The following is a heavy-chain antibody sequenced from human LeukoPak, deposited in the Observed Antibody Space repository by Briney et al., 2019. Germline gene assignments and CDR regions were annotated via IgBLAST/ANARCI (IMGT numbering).Heavy chain of an antibody. CDR2: IYSNGTT. V-gene: IGHV4-61*02. D-gene: IGHD3-10*01. CDR3: ARGRGRDVSFYYGMDV. CDR1: RGSIRSGSYY. Sequence: SQTLSLTCTVSRGSIRSGSYYWSWIRQPAEKGLEWIGRIYSNGTTNHNPSLKSRATISVDTSKTHFSLKLSSVTAADTAVYYCARGRGRDVSFYYGMDVWGQGTTVTVSS. J-gene: IGHJ6*02.